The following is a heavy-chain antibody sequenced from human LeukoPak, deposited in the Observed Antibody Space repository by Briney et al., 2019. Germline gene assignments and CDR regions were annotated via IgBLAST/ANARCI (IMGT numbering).Heavy chain of an antibody. J-gene: IGHJ4*02. V-gene: IGHV1-69*04. CDR1: GGTFSSYA. CDR2: IIPILGIA. Sequence: SVKVSCRASGGTFSSYAISWVRQAPGQGLEWMGRIIPILGIANYAQKFQGRVTITADKSTSTAYMELSSLRSEDTAVYYCATDLGGYCSSTSCFSFAWGQGTLVTVSS. CDR3: ATDLGGYCSSTSCFSFA. D-gene: IGHD2-2*01.